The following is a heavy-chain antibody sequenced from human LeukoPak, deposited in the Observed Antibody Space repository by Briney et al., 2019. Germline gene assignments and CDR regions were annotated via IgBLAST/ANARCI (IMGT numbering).Heavy chain of an antibody. J-gene: IGHJ4*02. CDR2: ISYDGSNK. Sequence: GGSLRLSCAASGFTFSSYGMHWVRQAPGKGLEWVAVISYDGSNKYYADSVKGRFTISRDNSKNTLYLQMNSLRAEDTAVYYCAKDPANIVVVPAGLLDYWGQGTLVTVSS. CDR3: AKDPANIVVVPAGLLDY. CDR1: GFTFSSYG. D-gene: IGHD2-2*01. V-gene: IGHV3-30*18.